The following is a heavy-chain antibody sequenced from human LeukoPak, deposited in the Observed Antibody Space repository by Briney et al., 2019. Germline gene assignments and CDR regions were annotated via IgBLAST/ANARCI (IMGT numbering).Heavy chain of an antibody. D-gene: IGHD3-22*01. J-gene: IGHJ4*02. Sequence: GGSLRLSCAASGFTFGSYAMSWVRQAPGKGLEWVSAISASGIRTYYADSVKGRFTISRDKSENTLYLRMNSLRAEDTAVYYCAKGYYDSADGHFDHWGQGTLVTVSS. V-gene: IGHV3-23*01. CDR3: AKGYYDSADGHFDH. CDR2: ISASGIRT. CDR1: GFTFGSYA.